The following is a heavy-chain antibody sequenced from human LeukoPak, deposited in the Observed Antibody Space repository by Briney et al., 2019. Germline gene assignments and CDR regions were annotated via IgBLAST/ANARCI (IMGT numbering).Heavy chain of an antibody. D-gene: IGHD3-22*01. Sequence: SETLSLTCAVYGGSFSGYYWSWIRQPPGKGLEWIGEINHSGSTNYNPSLKSRVTISVDTSKNQFSLKLSSVTAADTAVYYCARGFTAMIVVVSDAFDIWGQGTMVTVSS. CDR3: ARGFTAMIVVVSDAFDI. J-gene: IGHJ3*02. V-gene: IGHV4-34*01. CDR1: GGSFSGYY. CDR2: INHSGST.